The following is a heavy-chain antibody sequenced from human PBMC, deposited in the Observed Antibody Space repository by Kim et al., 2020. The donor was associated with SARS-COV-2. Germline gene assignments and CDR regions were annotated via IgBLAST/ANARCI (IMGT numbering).Heavy chain of an antibody. J-gene: IGHJ6*01. V-gene: IGHV3-23*01. CDR3: ARDPKWSSSSGQGDYYY. Sequence: GGSLRLSCAASGFSFSNHAMTWVRQASGKGLEWVSGISGSGINTYYAHYVKGRFTISRDNSNNTLFLLTNSLRAEDTGVLYCARDPKWSSSSGQGDYYY. CDR2: ISGSGINT. CDR1: GFSFSNHA. D-gene: IGHD6-6*01.